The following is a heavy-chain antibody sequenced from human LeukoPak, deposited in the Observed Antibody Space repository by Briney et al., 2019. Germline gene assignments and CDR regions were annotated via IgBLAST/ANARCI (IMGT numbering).Heavy chain of an antibody. Sequence: PSETLSLTCTVSGGSISSSSYYWGWIRQPPGKGLEWIGSAYYSGSTYHNPSLKSRVTISVDTSKNQFSLKLSSVTAADTAVYYCARYMELLNWFDPWGQGTLVTVSS. D-gene: IGHD1-26*01. J-gene: IGHJ5*02. V-gene: IGHV4-39*01. CDR2: AYYSGST. CDR3: ARYMELLNWFDP. CDR1: GGSISSSSYY.